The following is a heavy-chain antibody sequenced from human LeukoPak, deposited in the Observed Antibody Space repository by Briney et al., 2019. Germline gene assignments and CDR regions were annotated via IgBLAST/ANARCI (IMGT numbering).Heavy chain of an antibody. CDR3: AKGRGDGYNYDYFDY. CDR2: IIGGGGAT. V-gene: IGHV3-23*01. Sequence: PGGSLRLSCAASGFTFTSYAMSWGRQAPGKGLEWVSAIIGGGGATYYADSVKGRFTISRDNSKNTLYLQMDSLRAEDTAVYYCAKGRGDGYNYDYFDYWGQGTLVTVSS. J-gene: IGHJ4*02. CDR1: GFTFTSYA. D-gene: IGHD5-24*01.